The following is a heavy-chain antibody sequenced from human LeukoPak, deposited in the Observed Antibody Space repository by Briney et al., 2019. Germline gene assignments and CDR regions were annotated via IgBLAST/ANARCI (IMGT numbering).Heavy chain of an antibody. V-gene: IGHV1-2*02. CDR1: GYTFTGYY. Sequence: GASVKVSCKASGYTFTGYYMHWVRQAPGQGLEWMGWINPNSGGTNYAQKFQGRVTMTRDTSISTAYMELSRLRSDDTAAYYCARFGYYDSSGYYLFDYWGQGTLVTVSS. CDR2: INPNSGGT. J-gene: IGHJ4*02. D-gene: IGHD3-22*01. CDR3: ARFGYYDSSGYYLFDY.